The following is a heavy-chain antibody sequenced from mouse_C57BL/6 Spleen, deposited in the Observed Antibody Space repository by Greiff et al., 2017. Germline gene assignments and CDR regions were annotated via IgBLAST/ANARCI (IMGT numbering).Heavy chain of an antibody. CDR2: INPNNGGT. D-gene: IGHD3-3*01. V-gene: IGHV1-22*01. CDR3: ASGQVREFAY. Sequence: EVKLQESGPELVKPGASVKMSCKASGYTFTDYNMHWVKQSHGKSLEWIGYINPNNGGTSYNQKFKGKATLTVNKSSSTAYMELRSLTSEDSAVYYCASGQVREFAYWGQGTLVTVSA. CDR1: GYTFTDYN. J-gene: IGHJ3*01.